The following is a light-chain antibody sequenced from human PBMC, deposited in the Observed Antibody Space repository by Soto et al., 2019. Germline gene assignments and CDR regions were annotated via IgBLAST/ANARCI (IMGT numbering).Light chain of an antibody. CDR2: GAS. Sequence: EIVLTQSPGTLSLSPGERATLSCRASQSVSSSYLAWYQQKPGQAPRLLIYGASSRATGIPDRFSGSGSGTDFTLTISRLEPEDFAVYYCQQYGSSPTLGGGTKVELK. J-gene: IGKJ4*01. CDR3: QQYGSSPT. CDR1: QSVSSSY. V-gene: IGKV3-20*01.